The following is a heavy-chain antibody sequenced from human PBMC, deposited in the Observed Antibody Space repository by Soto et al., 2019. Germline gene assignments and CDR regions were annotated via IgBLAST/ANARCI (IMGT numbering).Heavy chain of an antibody. CDR1: GYIFSDYG. CDR2: ISAYNGNT. Sequence: ASVKVSCKSSGYIFSDYGITWVRQAPGQGLEWMGWISAYNGNTDYAQKFQDRLTLATDTSTSTAYMELRSLRSDDTALYYCARPVTSPDHLDIWGHGTMVTVSS. J-gene: IGHJ3*02. D-gene: IGHD4-4*01. V-gene: IGHV1-18*01. CDR3: ARPVTSPDHLDI.